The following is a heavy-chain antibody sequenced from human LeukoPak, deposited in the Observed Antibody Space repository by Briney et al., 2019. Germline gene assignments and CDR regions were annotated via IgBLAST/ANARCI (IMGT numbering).Heavy chain of an antibody. CDR1: GFTFSEHY. CDR3: ARGKDQLLNEDNWFDP. J-gene: IGHJ5*02. CDR2: SRNKANSYTT. V-gene: IGHV3-72*01. Sequence: GGSLRLSCAASGFTFSEHYMDWVRQAPGKGLEWVGRSRNKANSYTTEYAGSVKGRFTISRDDSKNSLYLQMTSLQTEDTAVYYCARGKDQLLNEDNWFDPWGQGTLVTVSS. D-gene: IGHD2-2*01.